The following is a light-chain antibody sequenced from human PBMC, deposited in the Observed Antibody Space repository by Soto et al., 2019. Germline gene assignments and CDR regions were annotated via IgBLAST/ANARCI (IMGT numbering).Light chain of an antibody. J-gene: IGLJ2*01. CDR2: EVS. Sequence: QSAPTQPASVSGFPGQSITISCTGTSSDVGGYNYVSWYQHHPGKAPKLMIYEVSDRPSGISNRFSGSKSGNTASLTISGLQAEDEADYYCASYATSSTVVFGGGTKLTVL. CDR1: SSDVGGYNY. V-gene: IGLV2-14*01. CDR3: ASYATSSTVV.